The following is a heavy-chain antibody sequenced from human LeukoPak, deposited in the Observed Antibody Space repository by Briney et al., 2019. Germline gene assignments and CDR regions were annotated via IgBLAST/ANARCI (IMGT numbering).Heavy chain of an antibody. D-gene: IGHD2-2*02. V-gene: IGHV3-11*01. CDR3: AKEGVVPAAISDYYYYYGMDV. Sequence: GGSLRLSCAASGFTFSDYYMSWIRQAPGKGLEWVSYISSSGSTIYYADSVKGRFTISRDNAKNTLYLQMNSLRAEDTAVYYCAKEGVVPAAISDYYYYYGMDVWGQGTTVTVSS. CDR1: GFTFSDYY. J-gene: IGHJ6*02. CDR2: ISSSGSTI.